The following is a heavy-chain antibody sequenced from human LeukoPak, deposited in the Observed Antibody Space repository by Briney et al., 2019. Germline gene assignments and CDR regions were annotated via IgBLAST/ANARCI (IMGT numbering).Heavy chain of an antibody. Sequence: GGSLRLSCAGSGFTFSGSAMHWVRQSPGKGLEWVGRIRSKANDHATAYAASVRGRFTISRDDSENTAYLQMNSLRAEDTAVYYCATSGYYFFWGQGTLVTVSS. V-gene: IGHV3-73*01. D-gene: IGHD3-22*01. J-gene: IGHJ4*02. CDR3: ATSGYYFF. CDR2: IRSKANDHAT. CDR1: GFTFSGSA.